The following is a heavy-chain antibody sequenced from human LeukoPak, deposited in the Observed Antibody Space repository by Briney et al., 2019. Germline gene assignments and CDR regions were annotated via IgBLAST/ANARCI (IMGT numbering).Heavy chain of an antibody. Sequence: GGSLRLSCVASGFSVSSNYMSWVRQAPGKGLEWVSLLYSDGSTFYADSVKGRFTISRDHSKNPRYPQMNRLRAEDTAVYYCARDSSSFPNYFDYWGQGTLVTVSS. CDR2: LYSDGST. V-gene: IGHV3-53*01. D-gene: IGHD2/OR15-2a*01. CDR3: ARDSSSFPNYFDY. CDR1: GFSVSSNY. J-gene: IGHJ4*02.